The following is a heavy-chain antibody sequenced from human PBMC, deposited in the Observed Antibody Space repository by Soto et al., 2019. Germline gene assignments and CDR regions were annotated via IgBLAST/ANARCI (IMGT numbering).Heavy chain of an antibody. CDR2: IYYSGST. D-gene: IGHD3-10*01. J-gene: IGHJ5*02. CDR3: ARDISWFGESPDETYNWFDP. V-gene: IGHV4-59*01. Sequence: SETLSLTCTVSGGSISSYYWSWIRQPPGKGLEWIGYIYYSGSTNYNPSLKSRVTISVDTSKNQFSLKLSSVTAADTAVYYCARDISWFGESPDETYNWFDPGGQGTLVTVS. CDR1: GGSISSYY.